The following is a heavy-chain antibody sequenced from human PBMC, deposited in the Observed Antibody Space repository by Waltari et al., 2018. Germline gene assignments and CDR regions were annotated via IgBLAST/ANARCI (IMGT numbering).Heavy chain of an antibody. Sequence: EVQLVESGGGLVKPGGSLRLSCAASGLPFIAYTMNWVRQAPGKGLEWVSSISSTSSDIYYADSVKGRFTISRDNAKSSLYLQLNSLRAEDTAVYYCAGGYSSYYGMDVWGQGTTVTVSS. J-gene: IGHJ6*02. CDR1: GLPFIAYT. V-gene: IGHV3-21*02. CDR2: ISSTSSDI. D-gene: IGHD6-13*01. CDR3: AGGYSSYYGMDV.